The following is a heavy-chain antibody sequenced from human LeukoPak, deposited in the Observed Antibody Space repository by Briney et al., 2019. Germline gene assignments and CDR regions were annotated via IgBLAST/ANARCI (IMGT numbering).Heavy chain of an antibody. J-gene: IGHJ4*02. D-gene: IGHD3-10*01. CDR1: GFKFSDHN. Sequence: GGSLRLSCAASGFKFSDHNMNWVRQAPGKGLEWVAAINGDGTQKFYVDSMEGRFTISRDNAKNSLYLQMNSLRAEDTAVYYCARGDRGGDWGQGTLVTVSS. CDR3: ARGDRGGD. V-gene: IGHV3-7*05. CDR2: INGDGTQK.